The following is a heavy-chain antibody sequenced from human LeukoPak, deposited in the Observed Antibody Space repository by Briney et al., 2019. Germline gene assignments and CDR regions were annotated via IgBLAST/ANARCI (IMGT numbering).Heavy chain of an antibody. CDR3: ASVGAPTRSFDY. CDR1: GYTFTGYY. V-gene: IGHV1-2*02. D-gene: IGHD1-14*01. CDR2: INPNSGGT. Sequence: GASVKVSCKASGYTFTGYYMHWVRQAPGQGLEWRGWINPNSGGTNYAQKFQGRVTMTSDTSISTAYMELSRLRSDDTSVYYCASVGAPTRSFDYWGQGTLVTVSS. J-gene: IGHJ4*02.